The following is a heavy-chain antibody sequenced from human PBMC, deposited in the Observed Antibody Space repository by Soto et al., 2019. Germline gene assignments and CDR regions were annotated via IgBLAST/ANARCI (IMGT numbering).Heavy chain of an antibody. CDR3: AHVYGGYDNFDY. J-gene: IGHJ4*02. CDR2: IYWDDDK. D-gene: IGHD5-12*01. Sequence: QITLKESGPTLVKPTQTLTLTCTFSGFSLSTSGVGVGWIRQPPGKALEWLALIYWDDDKRYSPSLKSRLTITKDTSKTTVVLTMTNMDPVDTATYYCAHVYGGYDNFDYWGQGTLVTVSS. V-gene: IGHV2-5*02. CDR1: GFSLSTSGVG.